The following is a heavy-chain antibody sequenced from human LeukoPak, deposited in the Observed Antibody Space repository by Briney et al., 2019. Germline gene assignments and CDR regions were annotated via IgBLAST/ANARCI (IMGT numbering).Heavy chain of an antibody. CDR3: ARQMTPHGNFDY. CDR2: IIPIFGTA. V-gene: IGHV1-69*13. Sequence: ASVKVSCKASGGTFSSYAISWVRQAPGQGLEWMGGIIPIFGTANYAQKFQGRVTITADESTSTAYMELSSLRSEDTAVYCCARQMTPHGNFDYWGQGTLVTVSS. D-gene: IGHD1-26*01. J-gene: IGHJ4*02. CDR1: GGTFSSYA.